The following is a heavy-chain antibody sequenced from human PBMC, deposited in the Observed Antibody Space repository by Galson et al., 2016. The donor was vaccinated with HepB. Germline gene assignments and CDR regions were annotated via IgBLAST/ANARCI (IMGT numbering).Heavy chain of an antibody. J-gene: IGHJ6*02. CDR1: GFSVSSNY. V-gene: IGHV3-15*07. Sequence: SLRLSCAASGFSVSSNYIIWVRQAPGKGLEWVGRNKTKSDGGTTDYAAPVKGRFTISRDESKNTLYLQMNSLKTEDTAVYYCTTGGGNWALGMDVWGQGTTVTVSS. D-gene: IGHD1-1*01. CDR3: TTGGGNWALGMDV. CDR2: NKTKSDGGTT.